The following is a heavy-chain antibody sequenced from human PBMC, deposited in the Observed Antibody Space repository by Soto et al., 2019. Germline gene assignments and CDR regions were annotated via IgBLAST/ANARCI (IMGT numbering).Heavy chain of an antibody. V-gene: IGHV1-46*01. CDR1: GYIFSSHC. J-gene: IGHJ6*02. Sequence: ASVKVSCKASGYIFSSHCIYWVRQAPGQGLQWMGIINPGGGRTAYAQKFQGRVTLTRDMSTSTVYMELTSLRSDDTAVYYCARGAFCGGAPGCRDMDVWGQGTTVTVSS. CDR3: ARGAFCGGAPGCRDMDV. D-gene: IGHD2-21*01. CDR2: INPGGGRT.